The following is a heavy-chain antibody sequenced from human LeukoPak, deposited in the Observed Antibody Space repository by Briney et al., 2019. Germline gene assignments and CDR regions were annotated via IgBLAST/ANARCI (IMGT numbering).Heavy chain of an antibody. D-gene: IGHD3-9*01. V-gene: IGHV1-69*01. CDR1: GGTFSSYA. Sequence: SVKVSCKTSGGTFSSYAISWVRQAPGQGLEWMGGIIPIFGTANYAQKFQGRVTITADESTSTAYMELSSLRSEDTAVYYCARGVLRYFEFDYWGQGTLVTVSS. J-gene: IGHJ4*02. CDR3: ARGVLRYFEFDY. CDR2: IIPIFGTA.